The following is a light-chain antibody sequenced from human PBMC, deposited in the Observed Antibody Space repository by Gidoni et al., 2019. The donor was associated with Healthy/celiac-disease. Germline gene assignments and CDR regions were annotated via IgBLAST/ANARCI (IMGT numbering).Light chain of an antibody. J-gene: IGKJ4*01. CDR3: QQYGSSPLLT. V-gene: IGKV3-20*01. Sequence: EMVLTQSPGTLSLSPGERATLSCRASQSVSSNYLAWYQQKPGQAPRLLIYGASSRATGIPDRFSGSGSGTDFTLTISRLEPEDFAVYYCQQYGSSPLLTFGGGTKVEIK. CDR2: GAS. CDR1: QSVSSNY.